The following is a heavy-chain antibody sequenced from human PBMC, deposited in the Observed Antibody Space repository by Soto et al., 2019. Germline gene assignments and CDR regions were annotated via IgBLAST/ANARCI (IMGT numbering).Heavy chain of an antibody. CDR1: GFTFSSYA. CDR2: ISGSGGST. V-gene: IGHV3-23*01. D-gene: IGHD3-10*01. J-gene: IGHJ6*02. CDR3: ANRATYYYGSGSYYKDYYYGMDV. Sequence: EVQLLESGGGLVQPGGSLRLSCAASGFTFSSYAMSWVRQAPGKGLEWVSAISGSGGSTYYADSVKGRFTISRDNSKNTLYLQMNRLRAEDTDVYYCANRATYYYGSGSYYKDYYYGMDVWGQGTTVTVSS.